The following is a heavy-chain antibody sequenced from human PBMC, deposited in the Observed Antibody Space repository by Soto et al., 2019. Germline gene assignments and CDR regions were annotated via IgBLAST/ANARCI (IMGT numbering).Heavy chain of an antibody. CDR2: ISGSGGST. V-gene: IGHV3-23*01. CDR3: AKDLVVRYFDWSLDY. D-gene: IGHD3-9*01. J-gene: IGHJ4*02. Sequence: GGSLRLSCAASGFTFSSYAMSWVRQAPGKGLEWVSAISGSGGSTYYADSEKGRFTISRDNSKNTLYLQMNSLRAEDTAVYYCAKDLVVRYFDWSLDYWGQGTLVTVSS. CDR1: GFTFSSYA.